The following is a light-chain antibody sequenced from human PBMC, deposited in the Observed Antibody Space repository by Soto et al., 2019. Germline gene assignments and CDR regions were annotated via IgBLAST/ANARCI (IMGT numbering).Light chain of an antibody. CDR1: SSDVGGYNY. V-gene: IGLV2-14*01. CDR2: EVS. J-gene: IGLJ1*01. CDR3: SSYTSSSTLYV. Sequence: QSVLTQPASVCGSPGQAIAISCTGTSSDVGGYNYVSWYQQHPGKAPKPMIYEVSNRPSGVSNRFSGSKSGNTASLPISGLQAEDEADYYCSSYTSSSTLYVFGTGTKVTVL.